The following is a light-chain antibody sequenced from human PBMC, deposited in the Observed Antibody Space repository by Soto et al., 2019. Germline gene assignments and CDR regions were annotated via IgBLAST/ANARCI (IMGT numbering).Light chain of an antibody. J-gene: IGKJ4*01. Sequence: TLSLSPGERATLSCRTSQSVNNYLAWYQQKPGQAPRLLIYDASNRATGIPARFSGSGSGTDFTLTISSLEPEDSAVYYCQQRSGWLTFGGGTKVDIK. CDR2: DAS. CDR1: QSVNNY. CDR3: QQRSGWLT. V-gene: IGKV3-11*01.